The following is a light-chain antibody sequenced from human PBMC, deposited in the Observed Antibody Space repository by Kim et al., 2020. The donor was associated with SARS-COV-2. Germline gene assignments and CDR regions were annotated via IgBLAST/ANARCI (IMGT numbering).Light chain of an antibody. CDR3: QQSYSTPLT. J-gene: IGKJ4*01. CDR1: QSVSNY. CDR2: AAS. Sequence: SSVVDRVTITCPAIQSVSNYLNWYQQKPGQAPKLLIYAASSLQSGVPSRFSGSRSGTDFTLTISSLQPEDFATYYCQQSYSTPLTFGGGTKVDIK. V-gene: IGKV1-39*01.